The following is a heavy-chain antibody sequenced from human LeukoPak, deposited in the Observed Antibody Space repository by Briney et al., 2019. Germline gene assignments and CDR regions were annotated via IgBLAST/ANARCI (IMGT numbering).Heavy chain of an antibody. CDR1: GFTFSSYA. Sequence: GGSLRLSCAASGFTFSSYAMHWVRQAPGKGLEWVAVISYDGSNKYYADSVKGRFTISRDNSKNTLYLQMNSLRAEDTAVYYCARPYDGSGSYYGNPNDYWGQGTLVTVSS. V-gene: IGHV3-30-3*01. J-gene: IGHJ4*02. CDR2: ISYDGSNK. CDR3: ARPYDGSGSYYGNPNDY. D-gene: IGHD3-10*01.